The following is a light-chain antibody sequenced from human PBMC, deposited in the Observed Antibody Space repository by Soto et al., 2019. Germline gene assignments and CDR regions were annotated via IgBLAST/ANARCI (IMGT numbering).Light chain of an antibody. V-gene: IGKV3-20*01. CDR2: SAF. CDR1: QSFNTNY. Sequence: EVVLTQSPGTLSLSPGERATLSCRASQSFNTNYLGWYQQRPGQAPRLLIYSAFSRQSGVPNRFSGCGSGSDFNLAISRLEPEDFAVYYCQQQSGGCVTFGGGTTVDI. CDR3: QQQSGGCVT. J-gene: IGKJ4*01.